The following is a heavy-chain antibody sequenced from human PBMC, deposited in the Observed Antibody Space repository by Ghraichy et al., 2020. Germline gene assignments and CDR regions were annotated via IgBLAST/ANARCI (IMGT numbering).Heavy chain of an antibody. CDR3: ARGGVTTWVDY. J-gene: IGHJ4*02. CDR2: IYYSGST. CDR1: GGSISSYY. Sequence: SETLSLTCTVSGGSISSYYWSWIRQPPGKGLEWIGYIYYSGSTNYNPSLKSRVTISVDTSKNQFSLKLSSVTAADTAVYYCARGGVTTWVDYWGQGTLVTVSS. D-gene: IGHD4-17*01. V-gene: IGHV4-59*01.